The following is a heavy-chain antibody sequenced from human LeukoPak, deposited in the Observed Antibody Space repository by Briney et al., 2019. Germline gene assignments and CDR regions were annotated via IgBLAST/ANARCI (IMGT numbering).Heavy chain of an antibody. V-gene: IGHV4-31*03. J-gene: IGHJ6*02. CDR1: GGSISSGGYY. Sequence: SQTLSLTCTVSGGSISSGGYYWSWIRHHPGKGLEWIGYIYYSGSTYYNPSLKSRVTISVDTSKNQFSLKLSSVTAADTAVYYCARVGGSGSYYYAMDVWGQGTTVTVSS. D-gene: IGHD3-10*01. CDR3: ARVGGSGSYYYAMDV. CDR2: IYYSGST.